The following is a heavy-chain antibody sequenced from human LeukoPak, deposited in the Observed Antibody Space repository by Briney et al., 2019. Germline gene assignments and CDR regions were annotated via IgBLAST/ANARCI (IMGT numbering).Heavy chain of an antibody. CDR2: ISGSGDGM. CDR3: AKPFSSSWYWFDP. J-gene: IGHJ5*02. D-gene: IGHD6-13*01. V-gene: IGHV3-23*01. Sequence: GGSLRLSCAASGFTFSNYGMSWVRQAPGKGLEWVTSISGSGDGMYYADSVKGRFTISRDNSKNTLYLQMNSLRAEDTAVYYCAKPFSSSWYWFDPWGQGTLVTVSS. CDR1: GFTFSNYG.